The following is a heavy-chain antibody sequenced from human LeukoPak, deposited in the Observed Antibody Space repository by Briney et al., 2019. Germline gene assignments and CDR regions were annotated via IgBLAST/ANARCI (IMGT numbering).Heavy chain of an antibody. CDR3: ASTSWYYFEY. V-gene: IGHV1-2*02. CDR2: IHPRRGDT. J-gene: IGHJ4*02. Sequence: ASVKVSCKTSGYSFTAFYIHWVRQAPGQGLEWMGWIHPRRGDTNYAQKFQGRVTMTRDTSISTAYMELSRLKSDDTAVYYCASTSWYYFEYWGQGTLVTVSS. CDR1: GYSFTAFY. D-gene: IGHD2-2*01.